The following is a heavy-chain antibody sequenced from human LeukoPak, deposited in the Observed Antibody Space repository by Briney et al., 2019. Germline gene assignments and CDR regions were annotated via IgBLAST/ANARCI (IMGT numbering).Heavy chain of an antibody. V-gene: IGHV3-30*18. CDR3: AKDNRGYFDF. J-gene: IGHJ4*02. CDR1: GFTFYSYG. CDR2: ISYNGRNN. D-gene: IGHD3-16*01. Sequence: GGSLRLSCAASGFTFYSYGMHWVRQAPGKGLEWVALISYNGRNNYYADSVKGRFTISRDNSKNTLYLQVSSLRTEDTAVYFCAKDNRGYFDFWGQGALVTVSS.